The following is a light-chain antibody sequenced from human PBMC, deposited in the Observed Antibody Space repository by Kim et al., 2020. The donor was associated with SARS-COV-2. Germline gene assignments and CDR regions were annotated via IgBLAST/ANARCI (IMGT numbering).Light chain of an antibody. V-gene: IGKV1-5*03. Sequence: ASVVDGIPLTCRASQTVYRYLAWYQQGPGKAPYLLISRAYNLAAGVPSRFSGSGSGTEFTLTISGLQPDDFATYYCQQYQSYWTFGQGTKVDIK. CDR1: QTVYRY. CDR3: QQYQSYWT. J-gene: IGKJ1*01. CDR2: RAY.